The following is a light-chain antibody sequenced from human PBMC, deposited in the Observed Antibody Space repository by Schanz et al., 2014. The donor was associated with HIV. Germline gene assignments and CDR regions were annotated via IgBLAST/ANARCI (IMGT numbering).Light chain of an antibody. V-gene: IGLV2-8*01. CDR3: TSSGGTNKFVI. CDR1: SSDIGGY. CDR2: EMH. Sequence: QSVLTQPPSASGSPGQSVTISCTGTSSDIGGYVSWYQHHPGKAPKLLISEMHRRPSGVPDRFSGSRSGNTASLTVSDLQAEDEADYYCTSSGGTNKFVIFGGGTKLTVL. J-gene: IGLJ2*01.